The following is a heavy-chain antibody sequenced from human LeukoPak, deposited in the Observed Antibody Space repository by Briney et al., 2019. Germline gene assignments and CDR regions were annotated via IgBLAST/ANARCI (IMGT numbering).Heavy chain of an antibody. CDR2: IWYDGSNI. V-gene: IGHV3-33*01. CDR1: GFPFSDSA. J-gene: IGHJ3*02. CDR3: ARGAGDWNAFAI. Sequence: GGSLRLSCAASGFPFSDSAMHWVPQAPGKGLEGLALIWYDGSNIYYADSVKGRFTISRDNSKNALYLQLNSLRAEDTAVFYCARGAGDWNAFAIWGQGTIVTVSS. D-gene: IGHD2-21*02.